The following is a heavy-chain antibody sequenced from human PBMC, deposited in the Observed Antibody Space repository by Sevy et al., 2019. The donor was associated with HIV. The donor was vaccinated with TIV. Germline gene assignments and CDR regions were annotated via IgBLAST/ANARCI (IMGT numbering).Heavy chain of an antibody. CDR1: GFTFSRYW. Sequence: GGSLRLSCAASGFTFSRYWMTWVRQAPGKGLEWAANIKQDESEKYHVDSVKGRFTISRDNAKNSLYLQMNSLRADDTAVYYCARAEQVTMLVVFGGLYFDSWGQGTLVTVSS. CDR3: ARAEQVTMLVVFGGLYFDS. J-gene: IGHJ4*02. D-gene: IGHD3-22*01. CDR2: IKQDESEK. V-gene: IGHV3-7*01.